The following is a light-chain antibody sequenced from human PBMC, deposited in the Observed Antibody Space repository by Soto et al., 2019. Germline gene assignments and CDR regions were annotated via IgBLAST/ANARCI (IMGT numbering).Light chain of an antibody. V-gene: IGKV3-20*01. CDR2: GAS. CDR1: QSVSVKY. Sequence: EIVLTQSPGTLSLSPGERATLSCRASQSVSVKYLAWYQQKPGQAPRLLISGASNRATGVPDRFSGRWSGTDFTLTISRLEPEDFAVYYCLRYGGSPLFTFGPGTKLDIK. CDR3: LRYGGSPLFT. J-gene: IGKJ3*01.